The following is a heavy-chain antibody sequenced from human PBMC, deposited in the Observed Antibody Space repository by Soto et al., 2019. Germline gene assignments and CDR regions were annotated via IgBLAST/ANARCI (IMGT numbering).Heavy chain of an antibody. J-gene: IGHJ6*02. V-gene: IGHV4-59*01. D-gene: IGHD3-10*01. CDR1: GGSISSYY. Sequence: SETLSLTCTVSGGSISSYYWSWIRQPPGKGLEWIGYIYYSGSTNYNPSLKSRVTISVDTSKNQFSLKLSSVTAADTAVYYCARDNGSGSPNYSYYAMDVWGQGTTVTLAS. CDR3: ARDNGSGSPNYSYYAMDV. CDR2: IYYSGST.